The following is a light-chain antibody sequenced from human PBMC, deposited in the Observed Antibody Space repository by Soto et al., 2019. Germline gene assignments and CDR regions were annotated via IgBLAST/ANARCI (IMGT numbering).Light chain of an antibody. CDR1: QSIGSN. Sequence: DLQMTQSPSSLSASVRDRVTITCRASQSIGSNLNWYQQSPGKAPKLLIYGASSLQSGVPSRFSGSGSGTDFTLTISTLQSEDFATYYCQQSYSTPRTFGQGTKVDIK. V-gene: IGKV1-39*01. CDR2: GAS. CDR3: QQSYSTPRT. J-gene: IGKJ1*01.